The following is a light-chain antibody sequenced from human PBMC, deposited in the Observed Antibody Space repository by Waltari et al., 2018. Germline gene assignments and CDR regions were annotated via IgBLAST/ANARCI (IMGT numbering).Light chain of an antibody. CDR2: DAT. V-gene: IGKV3-11*01. Sequence: EVVLTQSPATLSLSPGDTATLSCRASQGVSMYLAWYQHRPGQGPRLLIYDATNRATGIPARLGGSGSGTDFTLTISSLDPEDFAVYFCQQRSNWPMTFGGGTKVEIK. CDR3: QQRSNWPMT. CDR1: QGVSMY. J-gene: IGKJ4*01.